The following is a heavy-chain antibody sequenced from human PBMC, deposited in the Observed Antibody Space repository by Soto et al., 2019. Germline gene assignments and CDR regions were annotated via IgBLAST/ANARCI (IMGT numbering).Heavy chain of an antibody. D-gene: IGHD6-13*01. CDR3: ATGTGYSSSWDYYYYYGMDV. Sequence: ASVKVSCKVSGYTLTELSMHWVRQAPGKGLEWMGGLDPEDGETIYAQKFQGRVTMTEDTSTDTAYMELSSLRSEDTAVYYCATGTGYSSSWDYYYYYGMDVWGQGTTVTVSS. CDR2: LDPEDGET. CDR1: GYTLTELS. J-gene: IGHJ6*02. V-gene: IGHV1-24*01.